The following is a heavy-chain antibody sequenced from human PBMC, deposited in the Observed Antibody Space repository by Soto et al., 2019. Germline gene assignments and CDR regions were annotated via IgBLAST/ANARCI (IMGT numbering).Heavy chain of an antibody. CDR1: GYSFAGYW. V-gene: IGHV5-10-1*01. J-gene: IGHJ4*02. CDR2: IDPSDSQT. D-gene: IGHD3-22*01. CDR3: ARQIYDSDSGPTFQYYFDP. Sequence: PGESLKISFKGSGYSFAGYWITWVRQMPGKGLEWMGRIDPSDSQTYYSPSFRGHVTISAAKSITTVFLQWSSLRASDTAMYYCARQIYDSDSGPTFQYYFDPWGQGTLVTVSS.